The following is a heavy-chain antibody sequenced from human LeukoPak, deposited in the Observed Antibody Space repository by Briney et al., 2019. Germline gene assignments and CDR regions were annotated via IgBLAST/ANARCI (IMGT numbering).Heavy chain of an antibody. D-gene: IGHD4-23*01. J-gene: IGHJ4*02. Sequence: GGSLRLSCAASGFTFSTYTMNWVRQAPGKGLEWVSFISISSSYIYYADSVEGRFTISRDNSKNTLNLQMNSLRAEDTAVYYCGGEKLRKIDYWGQGTLVTVSS. V-gene: IGHV3-21*01. CDR2: ISISSSYI. CDR3: GGEKLRKIDY. CDR1: GFTFSTYT.